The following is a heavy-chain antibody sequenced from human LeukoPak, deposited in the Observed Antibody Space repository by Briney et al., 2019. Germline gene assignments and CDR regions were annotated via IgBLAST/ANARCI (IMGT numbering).Heavy chain of an antibody. CDR3: ARLIVVVPAAIRRFDP. CDR1: GYSISSDYY. Sequence: PSETLSLTCTVSGYSISSDYYWGWIRQPPGKGLELIGSIYHSGSTYYHPSLKSRVTISVDASKNQFSLKLSSVTAADTAVYYCARLIVVVPAAIRRFDPWGQGTLVTVSS. D-gene: IGHD2-2*02. V-gene: IGHV4-38-2*02. CDR2: IYHSGST. J-gene: IGHJ5*02.